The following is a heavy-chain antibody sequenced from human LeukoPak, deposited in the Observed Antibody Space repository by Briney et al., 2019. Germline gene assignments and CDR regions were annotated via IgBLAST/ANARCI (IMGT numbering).Heavy chain of an antibody. D-gene: IGHD6-19*01. V-gene: IGHV3-23*01. CDR2: ISGSGGST. Sequence: SGGSLRLSCAASGFAVSSNYMSWVRQAPGKGLEWVSAISGSGGSTYYADSVKGRFTISRDNSKNTLYLQMNSLRAEDTAVYYCANNSSDFDAFDIWGQGTMVTVSS. CDR3: ANNSSDFDAFDI. J-gene: IGHJ3*02. CDR1: GFAVSSNY.